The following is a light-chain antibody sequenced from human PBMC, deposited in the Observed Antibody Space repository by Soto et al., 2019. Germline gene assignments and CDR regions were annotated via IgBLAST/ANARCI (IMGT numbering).Light chain of an antibody. V-gene: IGLV1-51*01. J-gene: IGLJ2*01. Sequence: QSALTQPPSVSAAPGQKVTISCSGSSSKIVSWYQQLPGTAPKLLIYDNNKRPSGIPDRFSGSKSGTSATLGITGLQTGDEADYYCGVWDSSLSVVGFGGGTKVTVL. CDR3: GVWDSSLSVVG. CDR2: DNN. CDR1: SSKIV.